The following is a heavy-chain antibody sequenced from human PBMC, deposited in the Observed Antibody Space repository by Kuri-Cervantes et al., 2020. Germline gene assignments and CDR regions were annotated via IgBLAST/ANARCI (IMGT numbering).Heavy chain of an antibody. D-gene: IGHD3-16*01. CDR1: GFTFSSYA. CDR2: ISGSGGST. CDR3: AREGDYDYVWGSMGYFDY. J-gene: IGHJ4*02. V-gene: IGHV3-23*01. Sequence: GGSLRLSCAASGFTFSSYAMSWVRQAPGKGLEWVSAISGSGGSTYYADSVKGRFTISRDNSKNTLYLQMNSLRAEDTAVYYCAREGDYDYVWGSMGYFDYWGQGILVTVSS.